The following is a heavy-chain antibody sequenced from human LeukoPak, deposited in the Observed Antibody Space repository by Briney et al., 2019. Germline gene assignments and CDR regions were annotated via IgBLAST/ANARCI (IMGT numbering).Heavy chain of an antibody. CDR1: GFTFSSYT. Sequence: GGSLRLSCAASGFTFSSYTMNWVRQAPGKGLVWVSRINSDESSTSYADSVKGRFTISRDNAKNTLYLQMNSLRAEDTAVYYCARLEHGYCSSTSCADWGQGTLVTVSS. V-gene: IGHV3-74*01. CDR3: ARLEHGYCSSTSCAD. D-gene: IGHD2-2*01. J-gene: IGHJ4*02. CDR2: INSDESST.